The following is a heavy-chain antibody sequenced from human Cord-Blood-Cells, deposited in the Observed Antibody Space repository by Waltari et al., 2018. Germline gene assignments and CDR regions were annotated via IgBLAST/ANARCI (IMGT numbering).Heavy chain of an antibody. CDR2: ISAYNGNT. Sequence: QVQLVQSGAEVKKPGASVKVSCKASGYTFTSYGISWVRQAPGQGLEWMGWISAYNGNTNYARKLQGRVTMTTDTSTSTAYRELRSLRSDDTAVYYCARAPWNLRFRNWYFDLWGRGTLVTVSS. CDR1: GYTFTSYG. CDR3: ARAPWNLRFRNWYFDL. D-gene: IGHD1-1*01. V-gene: IGHV1-18*04. J-gene: IGHJ2*01.